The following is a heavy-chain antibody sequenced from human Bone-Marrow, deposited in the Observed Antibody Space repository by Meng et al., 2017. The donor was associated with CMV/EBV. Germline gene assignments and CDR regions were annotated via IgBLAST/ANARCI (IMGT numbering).Heavy chain of an antibody. Sequence: ASVKVSCKASGYTFTGYYMHWVRQAPGQGLEWMGWINPNSGGTNYAQKFQGRVTMTRDTSISTAYMELSRLRSDDTAVYYCARTLSSYSSSYYYYYGMDVWGQGTTVTVSS. D-gene: IGHD6-6*01. CDR1: GYTFTGYY. V-gene: IGHV1-2*02. CDR3: ARTLSSYSSSYYYYYGMDV. J-gene: IGHJ6*02. CDR2: INPNSGGT.